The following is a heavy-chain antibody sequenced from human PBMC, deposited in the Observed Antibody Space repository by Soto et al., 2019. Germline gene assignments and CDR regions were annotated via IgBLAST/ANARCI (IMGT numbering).Heavy chain of an antibody. Sequence: LSVTFTVSGXSISSGGYYWSWIRQHPGKGLEWIGYIYYSGSTYYNPSLKSRVTISVDTSKNQFSLKLSSVTAADTAVYYCARDLPSRGPGWFDPWGQGTLVTVSS. CDR2: IYYSGST. V-gene: IGHV4-31*03. CDR3: ARDLPSRGPGWFDP. J-gene: IGHJ5*02. CDR1: GXSISSGGYY.